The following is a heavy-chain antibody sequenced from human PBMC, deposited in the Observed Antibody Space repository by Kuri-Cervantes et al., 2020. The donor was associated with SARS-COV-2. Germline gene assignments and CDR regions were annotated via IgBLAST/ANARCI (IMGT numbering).Heavy chain of an antibody. CDR3: ARAQYDPIYYYYYMDV. D-gene: IGHD2/OR15-2a*01. Sequence: ASVKVSCKASGYTFTSYDINWVRQATGQGLEWMGWMNPNSGNTGYAQKFQGRVTMTRNTSVSTAYMELSSLRSEDTAVYYCARAQYDPIYYYYYMDVWGKGTTVTVSS. CDR1: GYTFTSYD. V-gene: IGHV1-8*02. J-gene: IGHJ6*03. CDR2: MNPNSGNT.